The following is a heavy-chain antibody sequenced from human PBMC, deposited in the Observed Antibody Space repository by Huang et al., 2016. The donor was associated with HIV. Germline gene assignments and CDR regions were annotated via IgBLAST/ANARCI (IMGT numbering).Heavy chain of an antibody. Sequence: QVQLVQSGAEVKKPGSSVKVSCKASGGTFSSYAISWVRQAPGQGLEWMGGIMPIFGTANYGQKFQGGVTITADESTSTAYMELSSLRSEDTAVYYWARDFCNRGGSCYSENYMDVWGKGTTVTVSS. CDR2: IMPIFGTA. D-gene: IGHD2-15*01. CDR3: ARDFCNRGGSCYSENYMDV. J-gene: IGHJ6*03. V-gene: IGHV1-69*13. CDR1: GGTFSSYA.